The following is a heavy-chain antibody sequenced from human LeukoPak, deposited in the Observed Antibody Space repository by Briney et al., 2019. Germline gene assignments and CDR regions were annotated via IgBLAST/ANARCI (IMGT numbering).Heavy chain of an antibody. CDR1: GFTFSSYW. CDR3: AKTRGYCSGGSCYSDY. V-gene: IGHV3-23*01. Sequence: GGSLRLSCAASGFTFSSYWMSWVRQAPGKGLEWVSVISGSGDNTYYADSVKGRVTISRDSSKKTVYLQMNSLRVEDTAVYYCAKTRGYCSGGSCYSDYWGQGTLVTVSS. D-gene: IGHD2-15*01. J-gene: IGHJ4*02. CDR2: ISGSGDNT.